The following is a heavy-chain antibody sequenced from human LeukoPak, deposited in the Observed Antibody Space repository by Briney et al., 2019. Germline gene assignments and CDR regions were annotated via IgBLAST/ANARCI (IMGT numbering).Heavy chain of an antibody. CDR1: GGSFSGYY. D-gene: IGHD6-6*01. V-gene: IGHV4-34*01. J-gene: IGHJ6*03. CDR3: ARELPRAARYYYYYYYMDV. CDR2: INHSGST. Sequence: PSETLSLTCAVYGGSFSGYYWSWIRQLPGKGLEWIGEINHSGSTNYNPSLKSRVTISVDTSKNQFSLKLSSVTAADTAVYYCARELPRAARYYYYYYYMDVWGKGTTVTVSS.